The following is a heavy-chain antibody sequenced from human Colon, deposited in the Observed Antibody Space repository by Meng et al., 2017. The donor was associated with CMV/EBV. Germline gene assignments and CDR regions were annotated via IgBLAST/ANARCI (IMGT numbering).Heavy chain of an antibody. V-gene: IGHV3-21*01. CDR3: TRDRLEGDYSGPGY. CDR1: GFGFNNHA. D-gene: IGHD2-15*01. Sequence: GESLKISCAASGFGFNNHAMSWVRRAPGKGLEWVSSISSGSSFIYYPDSVRGRFTISRDDATNSLYLQMNSLRVEDTAVYYCTRDRLEGDYSGPGYWGQGTLVTVSS. CDR2: ISSGSSFI. J-gene: IGHJ4*02.